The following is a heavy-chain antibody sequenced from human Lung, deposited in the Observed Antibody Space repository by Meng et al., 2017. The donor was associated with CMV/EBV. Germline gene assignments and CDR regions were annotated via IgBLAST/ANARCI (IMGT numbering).Heavy chain of an antibody. CDR1: GVSISSNIR. D-gene: IGHD1-26*01. J-gene: IGHJ4*02. V-gene: IGHV4-4*02. CDR3: ARGKQDAWELLAY. CDR2: IDDSGST. Sequence: QVQLHESGPGLVKPSGTLSLTGGVSGVSISSNIRWTWVRQPPGKGLEWIGDIDDSGSTNYNPSLNSRISISLDKSKNHFSLKVNSVTAADTAVYYCARGKQDAWELLAYWGQGALVTVAS.